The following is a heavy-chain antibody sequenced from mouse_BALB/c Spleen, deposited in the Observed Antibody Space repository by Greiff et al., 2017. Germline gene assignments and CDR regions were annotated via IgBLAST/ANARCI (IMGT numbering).Heavy chain of an antibody. CDR1: GYSITSGYY. J-gene: IGHJ4*01. CDR3: ARDFYYDYDGGGDY. V-gene: IGHV3-6*02. CDR2: ISYDGSN. D-gene: IGHD2-4*01. Sequence: DVKLQESGPGLVKPSQSLSLTCSVTGYSITSGYYWNWIRQFPGNKLEWMGYISYDGSNNYNPSLKNRISITRDTSKNQFFLKLNSVTTEDTATYYCARDFYYDYDGGGDYWGQGTSVTVSS.